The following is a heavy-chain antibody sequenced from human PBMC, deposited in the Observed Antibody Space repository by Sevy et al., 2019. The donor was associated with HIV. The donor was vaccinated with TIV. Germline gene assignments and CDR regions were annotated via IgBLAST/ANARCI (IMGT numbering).Heavy chain of an antibody. CDR1: GVSFTDYY. V-gene: IGHV4-34*01. Sequence: SETLSLTCAVHGVSFTDYYWSWIRQPPGKGLEWIGEISHGGSTNYSPILKSRVIMSLDTSKNQFSLRLTSLTVTDTAVYYCARGPLFSPEYCSGGTCPTIDYWGLGTLVTVSS. CDR3: ARGPLFSPEYCSGGTCPTIDY. CDR2: ISHGGST. J-gene: IGHJ4*02. D-gene: IGHD2-15*01.